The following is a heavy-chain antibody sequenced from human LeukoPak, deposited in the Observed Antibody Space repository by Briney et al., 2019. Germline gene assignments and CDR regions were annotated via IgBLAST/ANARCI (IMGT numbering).Heavy chain of an antibody. Sequence: GGSLRLSCAASGFTFSSYGMHWVRQTPGKGLEWVAFLQYDGSQKCYADSVKGRFTISRDNPKNTLYLQMNSLRVEDTAVYYCAMVFGSGNPVVHWGQGTLVTVSS. CDR3: AMVFGSGNPVVH. CDR2: LQYDGSQK. D-gene: IGHD1-14*01. CDR1: GFTFSSYG. V-gene: IGHV3-30*02. J-gene: IGHJ4*02.